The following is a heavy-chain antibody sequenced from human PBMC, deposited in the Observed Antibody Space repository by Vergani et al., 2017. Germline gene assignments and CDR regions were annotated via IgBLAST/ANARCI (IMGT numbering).Heavy chain of an antibody. CDR3: ARLNPYYDFWSGYYDYYYYYMDV. J-gene: IGHJ6*03. Sequence: QVQLQESGPGLVKPSETLSLTCTVSGGSISSYYWSWIRQPPGKGLEWIGYIYYSGSTNYNPSLKSRVTISVDTSKNQFSLTLSSVTAADTAVYYCARLNPYYDFWSGYYDYYYYYMDVWGKGTTVTVSS. D-gene: IGHD3-3*01. V-gene: IGHV4-59*01. CDR2: IYYSGST. CDR1: GGSISSYY.